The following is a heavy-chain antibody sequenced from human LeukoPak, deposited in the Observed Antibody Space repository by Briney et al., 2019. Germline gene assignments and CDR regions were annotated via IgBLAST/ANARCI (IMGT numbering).Heavy chain of an antibody. CDR2: IYPGDPDT. CDR1: GYSFTSYW. Sequence: GESLKISCKGSGYSFTSYWIGWVRQMPGKGLEWMGIIYPGDPDTRYSPSFQGQVTISADKSISTAYLQWSSLKASDTAMYYCARASPYCSSTSCSFDYWGQGTLVTVSS. V-gene: IGHV5-51*01. J-gene: IGHJ4*02. D-gene: IGHD2-2*01. CDR3: ARASPYCSSTSCSFDY.